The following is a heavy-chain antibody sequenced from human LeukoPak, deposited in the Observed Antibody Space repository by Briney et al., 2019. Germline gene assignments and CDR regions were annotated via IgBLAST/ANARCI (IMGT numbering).Heavy chain of an antibody. Sequence: PSETLSLTCTVSGGSITTSSYYWGWIRQPPGKGLEWIGNIFYSGTTYYSPSLRSRVTISLDTSKNRFSLKLTSVIAADTAVYYCARGLQGDDAFDIWGQGTMVTVSS. CDR3: ARGLQGDDAFDI. CDR1: GGSITTSSYY. D-gene: IGHD4-11*01. CDR2: IFYSGTT. J-gene: IGHJ3*02. V-gene: IGHV4-39*07.